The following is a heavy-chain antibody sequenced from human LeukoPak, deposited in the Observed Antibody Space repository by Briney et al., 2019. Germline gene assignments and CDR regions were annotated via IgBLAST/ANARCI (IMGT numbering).Heavy chain of an antibody. D-gene: IGHD6-13*01. J-gene: IGHJ6*02. CDR2: MNPNSGNT. CDR1: GYTFTSYD. CDR3: ARGGQQLVLYYYGMDV. Sequence: ASVTVSCKASGYTFTSYDINWVRQATGQGLEWMGWMNPNSGNTGYAQKFQGRVTMTRNTSISTAYMELSSLRSEDTAVYYCARGGQQLVLYYYGMDVWGQGTTVTVSS. V-gene: IGHV1-8*01.